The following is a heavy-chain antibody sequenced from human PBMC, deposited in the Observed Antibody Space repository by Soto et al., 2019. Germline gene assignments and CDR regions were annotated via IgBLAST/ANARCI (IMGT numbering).Heavy chain of an antibody. CDR1: GGSISSYY. D-gene: IGHD3-10*01. CDR2: IYYSGST. Sequence: QVQVQESGPGLVKPSETLSLTCTVSGGSISSYYWSWIRQPPGKGLEWIGYIYYSGSTNYNPSLKRRVTISVDTSKNQFSLKLSSVTAADTAVYYCARVWGGAFDFWGQGTMVTVSS. V-gene: IGHV4-59*01. J-gene: IGHJ3*01. CDR3: ARVWGGAFDF.